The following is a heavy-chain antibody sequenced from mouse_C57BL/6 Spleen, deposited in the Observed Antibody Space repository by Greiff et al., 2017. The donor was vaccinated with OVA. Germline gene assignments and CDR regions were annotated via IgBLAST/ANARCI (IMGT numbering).Heavy chain of an antibody. Sequence: VQLQESGPGLVAPSQSLSITCTVSGFSLTSYGVDWVRQSPGKGLEWLGVIWGVGSTNYNSALKSRLSISKDNSKSQVFLKMNSLQTDDTAMYYCARDYDYDYYAMDYWGQGTSVTVSS. CDR1: GFSLTSYG. D-gene: IGHD2-4*01. V-gene: IGHV2-6*01. CDR3: ARDYDYDYYAMDY. J-gene: IGHJ4*01. CDR2: IWGVGST.